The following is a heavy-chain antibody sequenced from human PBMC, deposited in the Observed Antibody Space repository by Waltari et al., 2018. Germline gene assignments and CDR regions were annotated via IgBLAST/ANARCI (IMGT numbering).Heavy chain of an antibody. J-gene: IGHJ4*02. D-gene: IGHD2-15*01. V-gene: IGHV3-23*01. CDR1: GFTFNNYA. CDR3: AKGRGPYCSGGSCYIDY. Sequence: EVQLLESGGGLIQPGGSLSLSCAASGFTFNNYAMPWVRPAPGKGLEWVSTISGSGYTTYYADSVKGRFTISRDNSKSTLYLQMNSLRAEDTASYYCAKGRGPYCSGGSCYIDYWGQGTLVTVSS. CDR2: ISGSGYTT.